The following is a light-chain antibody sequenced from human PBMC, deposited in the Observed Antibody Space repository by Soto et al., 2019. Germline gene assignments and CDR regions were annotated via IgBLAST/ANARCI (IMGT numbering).Light chain of an antibody. CDR2: VAS. Sequence: EIVISQSPATLSVSPGERATLSCRASQSVSSNLAWYYQKPCQAPMLLIYVASARATGVSARFSGSGFGTEFPLPISSLQSEDFAVYYCQHETFGQGTRWIS. J-gene: IGKJ1*01. CDR3: QHET. CDR1: QSVSSN. V-gene: IGKV3-15*01.